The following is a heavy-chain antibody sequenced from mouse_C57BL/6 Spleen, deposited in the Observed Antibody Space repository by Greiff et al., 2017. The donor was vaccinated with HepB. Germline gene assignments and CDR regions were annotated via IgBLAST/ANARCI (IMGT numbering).Heavy chain of an antibody. CDR3: ARAEGYFDV. CDR2: IDPSDSYT. Sequence: VQLQQPGAELVMPGASVKLSCKASGYTFTSYWMHWVKQRPGQGLEWIGEIDPSDSYTNYNQKFKGKSTLTVDKSSSTAYMQLSSLTSEDSAVYYCARAEGYFDVWGTGTTVTVSS. J-gene: IGHJ1*03. CDR1: GYTFTSYW. V-gene: IGHV1-69*01.